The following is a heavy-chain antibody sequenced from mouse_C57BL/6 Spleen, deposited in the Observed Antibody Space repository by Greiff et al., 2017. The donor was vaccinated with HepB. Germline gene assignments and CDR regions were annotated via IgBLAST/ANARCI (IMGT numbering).Heavy chain of an antibody. J-gene: IGHJ1*03. CDR2: INPSTGGT. Sequence: EVQLQQSGPELVKPGASVKISCKASGYSFTGYYMNWVKQSPEKSLEWIGEINPSTGGTTYNQKFKAKATLTVDKSSSTAYMQLKSLTSEDSAVYYCARKDGNYLSYWYFDVWGTGTTVTVSS. CDR1: GYSFTGYY. D-gene: IGHD2-1*01. V-gene: IGHV1-42*01. CDR3: ARKDGNYLSYWYFDV.